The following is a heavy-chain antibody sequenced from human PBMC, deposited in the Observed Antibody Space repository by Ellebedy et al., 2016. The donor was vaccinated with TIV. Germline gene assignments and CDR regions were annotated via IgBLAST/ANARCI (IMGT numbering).Heavy chain of an antibody. J-gene: IGHJ4*02. CDR1: GYTFTSYY. CDR2: INGGNGKT. CDR3: ARGSVYDSSGYSSAGPPDY. D-gene: IGHD3-22*01. V-gene: IGHV1/OR15-3*03. Sequence: ASVKVSCKASGYTFTSYYMHWVRQAPGQGLEWMGWINGGNGKTKYSQKFQGRVTITRDTSTSTVYMELRSLRSDDTAVYYCARGSVYDSSGYSSAGPPDYWGQGTLVTVSS.